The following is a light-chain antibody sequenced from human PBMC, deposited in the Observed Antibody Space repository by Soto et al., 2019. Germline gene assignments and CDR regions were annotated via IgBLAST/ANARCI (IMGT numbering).Light chain of an antibody. CDR2: AAS. Sequence: LTQSPDTLSLSPGERDTLSCRASQSVSNNYLAWYQQRPGQAPRLLIYAASSRATGIPDRFSGSGSGTDFTLTISRLEPEDFAVYYCQQYGTSPRTFGQGTKV. V-gene: IGKV3-20*01. J-gene: IGKJ1*01. CDR3: QQYGTSPRT. CDR1: QSVSNNY.